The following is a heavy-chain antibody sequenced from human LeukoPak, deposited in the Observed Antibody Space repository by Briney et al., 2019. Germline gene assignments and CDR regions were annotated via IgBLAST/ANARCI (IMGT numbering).Heavy chain of an antibody. Sequence: ASVKVSCKASGGTFSSYAISWVRQAPGQGLEWMGGIIPIFGTANYAQKFQGRVTITTDESTSTAYMELSSLRSEDTAVYYCARRRLRSIAARGYFDYWGQGTLVTVSS. CDR1: GGTFSSYA. D-gene: IGHD6-6*01. CDR3: ARRRLRSIAARGYFDY. CDR2: IIPIFGTA. V-gene: IGHV1-69*05. J-gene: IGHJ4*02.